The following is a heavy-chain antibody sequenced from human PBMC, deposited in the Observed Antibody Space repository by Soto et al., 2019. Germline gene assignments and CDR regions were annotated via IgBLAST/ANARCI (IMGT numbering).Heavy chain of an antibody. J-gene: IGHJ6*02. CDR3: AGGLVVPAAMGGEEYYYGMDV. V-gene: IGHV1-69*01. Sequence: QVQLVQSGAEVKKPGSSVKVSCKASGGTFSSYAISWVRQAPGQGLEWMGGIIPIFGTANYAQKFQGRVTITADESTSTAYMELRSLRSEGTAVYYCAGGLVVPAAMGGEEYYYGMDVWGQGTTVTVSS. CDR1: GGTFSSYA. CDR2: IIPIFGTA. D-gene: IGHD2-2*01.